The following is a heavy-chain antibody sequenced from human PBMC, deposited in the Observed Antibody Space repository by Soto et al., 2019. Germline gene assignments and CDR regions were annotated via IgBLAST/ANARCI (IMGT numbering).Heavy chain of an antibody. Sequence: SETLSLTCTVSGGSISSSSYYWGWIRQPPGKGLEWIGSIYYSGSTYYNPSLKSRITISEDTSKNQFSLKLSSVTAADTAVYYYATEGRYYDVWGGYPNGGYYYYGMDVWCQGTTVTVS. V-gene: IGHV4-39*01. D-gene: IGHD3-3*01. J-gene: IGHJ6*02. CDR3: ATEGRYYDVWGGYPNGGYYYYGMDV. CDR1: GGSISSSSYY. CDR2: IYYSGST.